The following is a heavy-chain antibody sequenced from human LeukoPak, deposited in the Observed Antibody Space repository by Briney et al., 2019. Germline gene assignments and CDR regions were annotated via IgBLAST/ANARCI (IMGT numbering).Heavy chain of an antibody. J-gene: IGHJ5*02. V-gene: IGHV1-3*01. CDR2: INAGNGNT. Sequence: GASVKVSCKASGYTFTSYAMHWVRQAPGQRLEWMGWINAGNGNTKYSQKFQGRVTITRDTSASTAYMELSSLRSEDTAVYYCARDQGVVVVAAEFDPWGQGTLVTVSS. D-gene: IGHD2-15*01. CDR1: GYTFTSYA. CDR3: ARDQGVVVVAAEFDP.